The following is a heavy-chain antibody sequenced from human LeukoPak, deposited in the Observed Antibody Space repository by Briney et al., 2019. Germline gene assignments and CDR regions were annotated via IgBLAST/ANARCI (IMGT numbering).Heavy chain of an antibody. CDR1: GGSFSGYY. CDR2: VNDSGST. V-gene: IGHV4-34*01. D-gene: IGHD3-10*01. J-gene: IGHJ6*02. CDR3: ARGIYYYGSGSYYPSYYYYYGMDV. Sequence: SETLSLSCAVSGGSFSGYYWSWIRQPPGKRLERIGEVNDSGSTNYNPSPKSRVTISVDTSKNQFSLKLSSVTAADTAVYYCARGIYYYGSGSYYPSYYYYYGMDVWGQGTTVTVSS.